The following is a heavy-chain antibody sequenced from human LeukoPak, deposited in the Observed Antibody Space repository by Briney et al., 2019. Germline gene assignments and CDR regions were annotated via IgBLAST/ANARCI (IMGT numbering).Heavy chain of an antibody. CDR3: ATSYDSSGCD. D-gene: IGHD3-22*01. CDR1: GFTFSSYS. Sequence: PGGSLRLSCAASGFTFSSYSMNWVRQAPGKGLEWVANIKQDGSLQHYGDSVKGRFTISRDNAKNSLYLQMNNLRAEDTALYYCATSYDSSGCDWGQGTLVTVSS. J-gene: IGHJ4*02. CDR2: IKQDGSLQ. V-gene: IGHV3-7*01.